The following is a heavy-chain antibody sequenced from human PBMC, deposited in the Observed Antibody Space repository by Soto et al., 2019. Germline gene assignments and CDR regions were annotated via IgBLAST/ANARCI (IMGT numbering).Heavy chain of an antibody. J-gene: IGHJ6*02. CDR1: GFTFRDYY. CDR3: AREYYYTMDV. V-gene: IGHV3-11*05. Sequence: QVQLVESGGGLVRPGGSLRLSCEASGFTFRDYYMTWFRQAPGKGLEWLSYIDSSTKYTKYADSVKGRFTISRDNAKTSLYLQMNSLRADDTVVYYCAREYYYTMDVWGQGTMVTVSS. CDR2: IDSSTKYT.